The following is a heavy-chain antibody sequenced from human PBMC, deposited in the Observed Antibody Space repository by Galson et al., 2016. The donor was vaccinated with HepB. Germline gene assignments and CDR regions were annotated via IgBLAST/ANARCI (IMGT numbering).Heavy chain of an antibody. CDR3: AKDIVTGTYFGVGVYPYFYGIDV. D-gene: IGHD1-26*01. Sequence: SLRLSCAASGFTFDDSTMHWVRQGPGKGLEWVSVIPWDGASTHYADAVKGRFTVSRDNSRNSLYLQMNSLRIEDTALYYCAKDIVTGTYFGVGVYPYFYGIDVWGQGTTVTVSS. V-gene: IGHV3-43*01. J-gene: IGHJ6*02. CDR2: IPWDGAST. CDR1: GFTFDDST.